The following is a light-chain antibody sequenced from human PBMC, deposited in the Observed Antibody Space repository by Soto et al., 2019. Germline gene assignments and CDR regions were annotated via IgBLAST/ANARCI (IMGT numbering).Light chain of an antibody. V-gene: IGLV2-23*01. CDR1: SSDVGNYNL. CDR2: DDT. Sequence: QPVLTQPASVSGSPGQSITISCTGTSSDVGNYNLVSWYHQHPGKAPKLMIYDDTKRPSWVSNRFSGSKSGDTSSLTIAGLEAEDDDDYHCSSYSGGSTLIFGGGTKLTVL. J-gene: IGLJ2*01. CDR3: SSYSGGSTLI.